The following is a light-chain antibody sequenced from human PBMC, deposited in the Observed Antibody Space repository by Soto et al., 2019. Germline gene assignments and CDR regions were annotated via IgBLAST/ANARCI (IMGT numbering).Light chain of an antibody. CDR3: QQRSNWSYT. Sequence: EIVLTQSPATLSLSPGDRATLSCRASQSVTYYLAWYQQKPGQATRLLIYHASYRATGIPARFSGSGSGTDFTLTISTLEPEDFAVYYCQQRSNWSYTFGQGTKLEIK. V-gene: IGKV3-11*01. J-gene: IGKJ2*01. CDR2: HAS. CDR1: QSVTYY.